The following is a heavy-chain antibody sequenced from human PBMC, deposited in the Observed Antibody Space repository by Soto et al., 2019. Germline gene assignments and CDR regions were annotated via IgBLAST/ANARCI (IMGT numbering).Heavy chain of an antibody. D-gene: IGHD6-19*01. V-gene: IGHV5-10-1*03. Sequence: EVQLVHSGAEVKKPGEALRISCQVSGYSFTTYWVSWVRQMPGKGLEWMGRIDPTDSYTNYGPYFQGRVTISVDKSISTAYLQWSSLKASDTAMYYCARRAGHRRGWSEPFDYWGQGTLVTVSS. CDR2: IDPTDSYT. CDR1: GYSFTTYW. CDR3: ARRAGHRRGWSEPFDY. J-gene: IGHJ4*02.